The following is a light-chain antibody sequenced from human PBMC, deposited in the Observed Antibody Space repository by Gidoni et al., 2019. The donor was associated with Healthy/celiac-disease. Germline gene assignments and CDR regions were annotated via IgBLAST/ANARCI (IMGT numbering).Light chain of an antibody. CDR3: SSYAGSNNLV. Sequence: QSALTQPPSASGSPAQSVTISCTGTSSDVGGYNYVSWYPQHPGKAPKLMIYEVSKRPSGVPDRFSGSKSGNTASLTVSGLQAEDEADYYCSSYAGSNNLVFGGGTKLTVL. CDR1: SSDVGGYNY. V-gene: IGLV2-8*01. CDR2: EVS. J-gene: IGLJ2*01.